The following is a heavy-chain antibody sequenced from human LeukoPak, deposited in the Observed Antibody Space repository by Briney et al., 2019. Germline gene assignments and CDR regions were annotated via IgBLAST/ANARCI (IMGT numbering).Heavy chain of an antibody. V-gene: IGHV5-51*01. Sequence: GEPWQTSCQASGYTFTNSRIVGVGHLPGKGLEWMGKTYGDGSDTRYGPSFRGQVTNSADQYSRTSYLQETSMKPSDTAMYYCAGGNYGSGFYYNVACYYRGKGTMVTASS. CDR1: GYTFTNSR. CDR3: AGGNYGSGFYYNVACYY. J-gene: IGHJ4*02. CDR2: TYGDGSDT. D-gene: IGHD3-10*01.